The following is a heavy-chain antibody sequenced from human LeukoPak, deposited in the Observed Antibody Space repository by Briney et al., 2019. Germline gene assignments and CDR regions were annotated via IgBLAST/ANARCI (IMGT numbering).Heavy chain of an antibody. CDR2: INHNGNVN. D-gene: IGHD3-16*01. Sequence: GGSLRLSCAASGFTFSSYWMNWARQAPGKGLEWVASINHNGNVNYYVDSVKGRFTISRDNAKNSMYLQMSNLGAEDTAVYFCARGGGLDVWGQGATVTVSS. J-gene: IGHJ6*02. V-gene: IGHV3-7*03. CDR3: ARGGGLDV. CDR1: GFTFSSYW.